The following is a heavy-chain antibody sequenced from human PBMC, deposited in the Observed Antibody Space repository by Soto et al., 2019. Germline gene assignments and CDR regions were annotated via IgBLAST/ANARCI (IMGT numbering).Heavy chain of an antibody. D-gene: IGHD1-1*01. CDR3: ATTGRDFYGLDV. V-gene: IGHV3-13*05. CDR1: GFTFRNYE. Sequence: EVQLVESGGGLVQPGGSLRLSCEASGFTFRNYEMHWVRQGTGKGLEWVSGISAAGDPDYADSVEGRFTSSRENAQNSFFLQMISLRVGDTAVYYCATTGRDFYGLDVWGQGTTVIVSS. CDR2: ISAAGDP. J-gene: IGHJ6*02.